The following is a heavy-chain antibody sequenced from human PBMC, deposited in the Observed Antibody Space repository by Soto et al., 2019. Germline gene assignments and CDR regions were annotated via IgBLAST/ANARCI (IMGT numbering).Heavy chain of an antibody. V-gene: IGHV1-24*01. CDR3: TTVQAGYCSGGSCRNWFDP. CDR1: GYTLTELS. D-gene: IGHD2-15*01. CDR2: FDPEDGET. J-gene: IGHJ5*02. Sequence: ASLKVSCQVSGYTLTELSMHWVLQAPGKGLEWMGGFDPEDGETIYAQKFQGRVTMTEDSSTDTAYMELSSLRSEDTAVYYCTTVQAGYCSGGSCRNWFDPWGQGSLVTVSS.